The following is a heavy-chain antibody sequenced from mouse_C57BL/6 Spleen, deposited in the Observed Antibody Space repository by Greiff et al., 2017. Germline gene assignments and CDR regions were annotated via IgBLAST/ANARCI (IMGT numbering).Heavy chain of an antibody. J-gene: IGHJ2*01. CDR3: AREGLLRSTGFDY. D-gene: IGHD1-1*01. V-gene: IGHV1-55*01. CDR2: IYPGSGST. Sequence: VQLQQPGAELVKPGASVKMSCKASGYTFTSYWITWVKQRPGQGLEWIGDIYPGSGSTNYNEKFKSKATLTVDTSSSTAYMQLSSLTSEDSAVYYCAREGLLRSTGFDYWGQGTTLTVSS. CDR1: GYTFTSYW.